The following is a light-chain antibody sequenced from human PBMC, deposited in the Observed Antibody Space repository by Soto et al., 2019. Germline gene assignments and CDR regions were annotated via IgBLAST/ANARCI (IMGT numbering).Light chain of an antibody. CDR3: QQYGSSPPYT. J-gene: IGKJ2*01. CDR2: GSS. Sequence: EIVLTQSPGTLSLSPGERATLSCRASQSVSGNYLAWYQQKPRQSPRLLLYGSSDRATGIPERFSGRGSGTDFILTITRVEPEDVAVYYCQQYGSSPPYTFGQGTKLEIK. CDR1: QSVSGNY. V-gene: IGKV3-20*01.